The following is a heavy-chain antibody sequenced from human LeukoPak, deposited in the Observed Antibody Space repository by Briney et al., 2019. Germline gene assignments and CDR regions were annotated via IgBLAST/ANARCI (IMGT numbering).Heavy chain of an antibody. J-gene: IGHJ4*02. CDR3: AKGREHTDY. D-gene: IGHD1/OR15-1a*01. V-gene: IGHV3-30*02. CDR1: GFTFENYG. CDR2: IRYDGSYE. Sequence: GGSLRLSCAASGFTFENYGMHWVRQAPGKGLEWVAFIRYDGSYEDYADSVKGRFTIYRVNSKNTLYLQLNSLRGEDTAVYYCAKGREHTDYWGQGTLVTVSS.